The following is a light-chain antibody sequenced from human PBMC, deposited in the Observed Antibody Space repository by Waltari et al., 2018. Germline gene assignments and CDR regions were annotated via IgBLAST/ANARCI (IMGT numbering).Light chain of an antibody. V-gene: IGLV2-14*03. CDR2: DVS. CDR1: SSDIGGHHS. Sequence: QSALTQPASVSGSPGQSIPIPCTGPSSDIGGHHSVPWYQQHPGKAPKLMIYDVSKRFSGISNRFSGSKSANTASLTISGLQAEDEADYYCSAYTSSSSRVFGTGTRVTVL. CDR3: SAYTSSSSRV. J-gene: IGLJ1*01.